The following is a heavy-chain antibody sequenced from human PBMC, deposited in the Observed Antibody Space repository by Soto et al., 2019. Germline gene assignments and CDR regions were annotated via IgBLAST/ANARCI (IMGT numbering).Heavy chain of an antibody. J-gene: IGHJ6*02. CDR2: ISHDENIK. CDR3: AKLPRSGCHHYYYGMDT. D-gene: IGHD6-19*01. Sequence: QVPLVESGGTVLQPGRSLRLSCAASGFTFSNFGMHWVRQAPGTGLEWVAVISHDENIKAYPDSVKGLFSISTDNSKNTLYLQMNSLTHEDTAVYYCAKLPRSGCHHYYYGMDTWGQGTTVTVSS. CDR1: GFTFSNFG. V-gene: IGHV3-30*18.